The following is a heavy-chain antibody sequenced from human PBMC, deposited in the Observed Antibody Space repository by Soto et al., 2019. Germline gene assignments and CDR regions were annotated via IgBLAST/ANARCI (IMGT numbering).Heavy chain of an antibody. CDR3: ARDLWVEPELYYYGMDV. D-gene: IGHD1-1*01. CDR1: GGSISSGGFY. J-gene: IGHJ6*02. V-gene: IGHV4-31*03. CDR2: FFDSGST. Sequence: SETLSLTCIVSGGSISSGGFYWSWVRQHPGKGLEWIGFFFDSGSTYYNASLKSRLTISVDRSNNQFSLKLTSVTAADTAVYYCARDLWVEPELYYYGMDVWGQGTTVTVSS.